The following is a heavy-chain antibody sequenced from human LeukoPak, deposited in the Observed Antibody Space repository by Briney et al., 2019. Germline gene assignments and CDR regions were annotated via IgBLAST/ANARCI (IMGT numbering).Heavy chain of an antibody. CDR1: GYTFTSYY. D-gene: IGHD3-10*01. Sequence: ASVKVSCKASGYTFTSYYMHWVRQAPGQGLEWMGIINPSGGSTSYAQKFQGRVTMTRDMSTSTVYMELSSLRSEDTAVYYCARDRGRETRFDYWGQGILVTVSS. J-gene: IGHJ4*02. CDR3: ARDRGRETRFDY. V-gene: IGHV1-46*01. CDR2: INPSGGST.